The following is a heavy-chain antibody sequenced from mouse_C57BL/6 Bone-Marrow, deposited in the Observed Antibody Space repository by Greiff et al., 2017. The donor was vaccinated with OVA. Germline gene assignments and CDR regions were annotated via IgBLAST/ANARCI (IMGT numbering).Heavy chain of an antibody. CDR3: ARGGYLDDGYYLGYFDV. J-gene: IGHJ2*01. CDR1: GYTFTGYW. D-gene: IGHD2-3*01. Sequence: QVQLKQSGAELMKPGASVKLSCKATGYTFTGYWLEWVKQRPGHGLAWIGEILPGSGSTNYNEKFKGKATFTADTSSNTAYMQLSSLTTEDSAIYYCARGGYLDDGYYLGYFDVWGQGTTLTVSS. V-gene: IGHV1-9*01. CDR2: ILPGSGST.